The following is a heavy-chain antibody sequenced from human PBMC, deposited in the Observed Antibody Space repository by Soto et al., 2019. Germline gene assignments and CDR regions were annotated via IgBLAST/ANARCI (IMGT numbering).Heavy chain of an antibody. D-gene: IGHD2-15*01. Sequence: SETLSLTFGVYGGSFSVYFWTWVRQPPGKGLEWIGQINHSGNTNYNPSLKSRVTMSVDTSKNQFSLKLTSVTAAYTAVYYCARAQLVDFTVLAVATYFDFWGQGALVTVSS. J-gene: IGHJ4*02. V-gene: IGHV4-34*01. CDR2: INHSGNT. CDR1: GGSFSVYF. CDR3: ARAQLVDFTVLAVATYFDF.